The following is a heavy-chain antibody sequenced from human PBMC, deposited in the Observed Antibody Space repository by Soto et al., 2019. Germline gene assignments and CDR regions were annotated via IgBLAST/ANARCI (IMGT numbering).Heavy chain of an antibody. Sequence: QVQLVESGGGVVQPGRSLRLSCAASGFTFSSYGMHWVRQAPGKGLEWVAVISYDGSNKYYADSVKGRFTISRDNSKNTLYLQMNSLRAEDTAVYYCAQWFGAFDYWGQGTLFTVSS. CDR1: GFTFSSYG. D-gene: IGHD3-10*01. J-gene: IGHJ4*02. CDR3: AQWFGAFDY. V-gene: IGHV3-30*18. CDR2: ISYDGSNK.